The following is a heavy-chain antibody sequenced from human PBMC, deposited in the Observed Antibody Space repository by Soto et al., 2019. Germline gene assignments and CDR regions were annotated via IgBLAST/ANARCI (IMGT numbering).Heavy chain of an antibody. D-gene: IGHD6-6*01. J-gene: IGHJ6*02. V-gene: IGHV1-69*13. Sequence: GASVKVSCKASGGTFSSYAISWVRQAPGQGLEWMGGIIPIFGTANYAQKFQGRVTITADESTSTAYMELSSLRSEDTAVYYCASQAKYSSSWNYYYYGMDVWGQGTTVTVSS. CDR1: GGTFSSYA. CDR2: IIPIFGTA. CDR3: ASQAKYSSSWNYYYYGMDV.